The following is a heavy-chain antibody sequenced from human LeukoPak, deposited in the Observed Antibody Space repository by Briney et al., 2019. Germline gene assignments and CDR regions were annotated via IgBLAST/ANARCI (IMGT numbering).Heavy chain of an antibody. Sequence: SVKVSCKASGGTFSSYAISWVRQAPGQGLEWMGRIIPIFGTANYAQKFQGRVTITTDESTSTAYMELSSLRSEDTAVYYCARVRGDSSDYWIGNYDYWGQGTLVTVSS. J-gene: IGHJ4*02. CDR2: IIPIFGTA. D-gene: IGHD3-22*01. CDR3: ARVRGDSSDYWIGNYDY. CDR1: GGTFSSYA. V-gene: IGHV1-69*05.